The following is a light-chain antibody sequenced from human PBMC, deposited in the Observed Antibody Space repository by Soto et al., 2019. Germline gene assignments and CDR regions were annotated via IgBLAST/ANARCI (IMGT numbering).Light chain of an antibody. CDR2: TAS. V-gene: IGKV1-17*03. J-gene: IGKJ1*01. Sequence: DIQMTQSPSVMSASVGDTVTITCRASQDIRDRLAWLQQKPGEAPKRLVYTASSLQSGVPSRFSGSEFGTKFPLTITSLQPEDFATYYCLQNITSPWTIGQGTKVKIK. CDR3: LQNITSPWT. CDR1: QDIRDR.